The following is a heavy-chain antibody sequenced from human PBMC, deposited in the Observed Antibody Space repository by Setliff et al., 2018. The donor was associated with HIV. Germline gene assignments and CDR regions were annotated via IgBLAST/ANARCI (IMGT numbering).Heavy chain of an antibody. J-gene: IGHJ4*02. CDR1: GGSFSGYP. Sequence: PSETLSLTCAVYGGSFSGYPWNWIRQFPGKGLEWIGEINHTGNTQYNPSLKSRVTMSEETSKNKFSLKLKSVTAADTAIYFCARGKGGLVGPAEFDYWGPGTLVTVSS. CDR3: ARGKGGLVGPAEFDY. V-gene: IGHV4-34*01. CDR2: INHTGNT. D-gene: IGHD1-26*01.